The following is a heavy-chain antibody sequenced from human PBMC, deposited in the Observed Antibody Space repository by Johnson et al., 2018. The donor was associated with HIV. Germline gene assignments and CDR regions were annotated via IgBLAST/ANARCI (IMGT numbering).Heavy chain of an antibody. J-gene: IGHJ3*02. Sequence: VQLVEFGGGLVQPGRSLRLSCAASGFTFSSYAMSWVRQAPGKGLEWVSAIGTAGDTYYPGSVKGRFTISRDNSKNTLYLQMNSLRAEDTAVYYCARGLTGEQVDIWGQGTMVTVSS. D-gene: IGHD3-16*01. CDR3: ARGLTGEQVDI. CDR1: GFTFSSYA. CDR2: IGTAGDT. V-gene: IGHV3-23*04.